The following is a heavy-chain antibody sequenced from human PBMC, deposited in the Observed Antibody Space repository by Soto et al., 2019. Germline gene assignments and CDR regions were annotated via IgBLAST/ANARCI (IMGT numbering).Heavy chain of an antibody. D-gene: IGHD3-3*01. CDR1: GGSISSYY. V-gene: IGHV4-59*08. J-gene: IGHJ6*03. Sequence: SETLSLTCTVSGGSISSYYWSWIRQPPGKGLEWIGYIYYGGSTNYNPSLKSRVTISVDTSKNQFSLKLSSVTAADTAVYYCARQRVVMPHYYYYMDVWGKGTTVTVSS. CDR3: ARQRVVMPHYYYYMDV. CDR2: IYYGGST.